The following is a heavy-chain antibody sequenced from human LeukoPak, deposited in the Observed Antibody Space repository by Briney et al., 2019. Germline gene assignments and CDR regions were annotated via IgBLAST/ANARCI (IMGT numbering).Heavy chain of an antibody. Sequence: GGSLRLSCAASGFTFSSYAMSWVRQAPGKGLEWVSAISGSGGSTYYADSVKGRFTISRDNSKNTLYLQMNSLRAEDTAVYYCVGGQQLDGLFDYWGQGTLVTVSS. CDR3: VGGQQLDGLFDY. CDR2: ISGSGGST. CDR1: GFTFSSYA. J-gene: IGHJ4*02. V-gene: IGHV3-23*01. D-gene: IGHD6-13*01.